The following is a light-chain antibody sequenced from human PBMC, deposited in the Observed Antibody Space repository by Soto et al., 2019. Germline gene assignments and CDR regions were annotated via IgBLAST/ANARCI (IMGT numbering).Light chain of an antibody. CDR1: QSVLYTSNNQNY. J-gene: IGKJ4*01. Sequence: DIVMTQSPDSLGVSLGERATINCKSSQSVLYTSNNQNYLAWYQQKSGQPPKLLIYGASARESGVPARFSGGGSGTDFTLTINGLQAEDFALYYCHHYGSSFGGGTKVDIK. CDR3: HHYGSS. V-gene: IGKV4-1*01. CDR2: GAS.